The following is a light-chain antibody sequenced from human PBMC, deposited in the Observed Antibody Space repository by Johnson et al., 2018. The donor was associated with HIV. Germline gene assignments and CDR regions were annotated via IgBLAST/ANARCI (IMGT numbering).Light chain of an antibody. CDR2: DDN. J-gene: IGLJ1*01. CDR1: SSNIGNNY. CDR3: ATWHSSLTSGGV. V-gene: IGLV1-51*01. Sequence: QSVLTQPPSVSAAPGQKVTISCSGSSSNIGNNYVSWYQQLPGTAPKLLIYDDNKRPSGIPDRFSGSKSATSATLGITGLQPGDEADYYCATWHSSLTSGGVFGTGTKVTVL.